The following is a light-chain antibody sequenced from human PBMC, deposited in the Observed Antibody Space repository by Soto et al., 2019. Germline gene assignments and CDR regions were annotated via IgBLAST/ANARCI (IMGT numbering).Light chain of an antibody. J-gene: IGLJ2*01. CDR2: EVS. CDR1: SSDVGGYNY. Sequence: QSALTQPASVSGSPGQSITISCTGTSSDVGGYNYVSWYQQHPGTAPKLLIYEVSNRPSGVSNRFSGSKSGNTASLTISGLQAEDEADYYCSSYTSSSTPYVVFGGGTKLTVL. V-gene: IGLV2-14*01. CDR3: SSYTSSSTPYVV.